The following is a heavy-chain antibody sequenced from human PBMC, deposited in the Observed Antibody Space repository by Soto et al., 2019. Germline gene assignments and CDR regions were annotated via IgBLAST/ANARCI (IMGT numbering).Heavy chain of an antibody. J-gene: IGHJ4*02. D-gene: IGHD3-22*01. CDR2: IGSDGTST. CDR3: ARLPNCDSSGCYSYFDL. CDR1: GFTFSNYY. Sequence: EMQLVESGGGLVQPGGSLRLSCAASGFTFSNYYMHWVRQAPGKGPVWVSRIGSDGTSTTYADSVKGRFTISRDNAKNTLYLQVNSLRAEDTAVYYCARLPNCDSSGCYSYFDLWGQGALVTVSS. V-gene: IGHV3-74*01.